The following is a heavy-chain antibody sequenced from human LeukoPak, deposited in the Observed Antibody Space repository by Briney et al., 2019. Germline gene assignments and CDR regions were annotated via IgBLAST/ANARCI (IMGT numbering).Heavy chain of an antibody. CDR3: ARLQQQLVPY. V-gene: IGHV4-4*07. CDR2: IYTSGST. Sequence: SETLSLTCTVSGGSISSYYWSWIRQPAGKGLEWIGRIYTSGSTDYNPSLKSRVTISLDTSKNQFSLNLTSVTAADTAVYYCARLQQQLVPYWGQGTLVTVSS. D-gene: IGHD6-13*01. CDR1: GGSISSYY. J-gene: IGHJ4*02.